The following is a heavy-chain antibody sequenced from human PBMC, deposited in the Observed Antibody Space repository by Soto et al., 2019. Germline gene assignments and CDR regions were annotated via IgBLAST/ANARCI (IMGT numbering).Heavy chain of an antibody. V-gene: IGHV1-69*01. CDR1: VGTFSSYA. CDR3: ARTDCGGDCYHWYFDL. D-gene: IGHD2-21*02. CDR2: IIPIFGTA. Sequence: QGQLVQSGAEVKKPGSSVKVSCKASVGTFSSYAISWVRQAPGQGLEWMGGIIPIFGTANYAQKFQGRVTITADESTSTAYMELSSLRSEDTAVYYCARTDCGGDCYHWYFDLWGRGTLVTVSS. J-gene: IGHJ2*01.